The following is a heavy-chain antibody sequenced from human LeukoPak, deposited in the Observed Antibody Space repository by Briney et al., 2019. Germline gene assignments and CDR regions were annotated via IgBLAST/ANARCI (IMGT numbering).Heavy chain of an antibody. V-gene: IGHV3-30*18. D-gene: IGHD2-8*02. Sequence: PGGSLRLSCAASGFTLSSYGMHWVRQPPGKGLEWVAVISSDGNYKYYFDFVKGRFTISRDNSKNTLYVQMNSLRPEDTAVYYCAKDLSGILALDYWGQGTLVTVSS. J-gene: IGHJ4*02. CDR1: GFTLSSYG. CDR3: AKDLSGILALDY. CDR2: ISSDGNYK.